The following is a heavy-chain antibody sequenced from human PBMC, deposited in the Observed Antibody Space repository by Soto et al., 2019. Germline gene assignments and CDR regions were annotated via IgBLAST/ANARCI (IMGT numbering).Heavy chain of an antibody. CDR3: ARALRSGSYFHYGMDV. D-gene: IGHD3-10*01. CDR2: IYYSGST. Sequence: LETLPHTWTVSGGSSSSYYWSWIRQPPGKGLEWIGYIYYSGSTNYNPSLKSRVTISVDTSKNQFSLKLSSVTAADTAVYYCARALRSGSYFHYGMDVWGQGTTVTVSS. CDR1: GGSSSSYY. V-gene: IGHV4-59*01. J-gene: IGHJ6*02.